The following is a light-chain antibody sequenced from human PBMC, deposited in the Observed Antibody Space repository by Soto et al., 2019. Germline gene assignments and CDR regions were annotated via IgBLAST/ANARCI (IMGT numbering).Light chain of an antibody. J-gene: IGLJ3*02. CDR2: GDV. CDR1: NSNIGSNT. Sequence: QSVLTQPPSASGTPGQRVTISCSGSNSNIGSNTVNWYQQLPGTAPKLLIYGDVLRPSGVPDRFSGSKSGTSASLAISGLQSEDEADYYCAAWDDSLDAWVFGGGTQLTVL. V-gene: IGLV1-44*01. CDR3: AAWDDSLDAWV.